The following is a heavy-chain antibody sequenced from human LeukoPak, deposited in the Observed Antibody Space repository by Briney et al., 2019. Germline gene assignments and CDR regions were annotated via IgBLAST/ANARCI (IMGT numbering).Heavy chain of an antibody. CDR1: GFTFSSYW. V-gene: IGHV3-74*01. CDR3: ARYSSSSGGASYYLDY. CDR2: INSDGSST. D-gene: IGHD6-6*01. Sequence: AGGSLRLSCAASGFTFSSYWMHWVRQAPGKGLVWDSRINSDGSSTSYADSVKGRFTISRDNAKNIVYLQINSLRSEDTAVYYCARYSSSSGGASYYLDYWGHGALVTVSS. J-gene: IGHJ4*01.